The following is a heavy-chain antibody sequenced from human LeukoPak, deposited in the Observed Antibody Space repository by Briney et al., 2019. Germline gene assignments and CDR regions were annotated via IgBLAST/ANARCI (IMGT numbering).Heavy chain of an antibody. CDR2: VIPIFGTA. Sequence: SVKVSCKASGGTFSSYAISWVRQAPGQGLEWMGGVIPIFGTANYAQKFQGRVTITADESTSTAYMELSSLRSEDTAVYYCARALPRGAGTAKYGAFDIWGQGTMVTVSS. CDR3: ARALPRGAGTAKYGAFDI. V-gene: IGHV1-69*13. CDR1: GGTFSSYA. J-gene: IGHJ3*02. D-gene: IGHD6-19*01.